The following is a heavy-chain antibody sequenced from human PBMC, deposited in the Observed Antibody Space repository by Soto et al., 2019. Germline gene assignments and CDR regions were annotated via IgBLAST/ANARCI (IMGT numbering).Heavy chain of an antibody. CDR3: ARGGYGYSYGHPHWFDP. V-gene: IGHV4-30-4*01. Sequence: PSETLSLTCTVSGGSISSGDYYWSWIRQPPGKGLEWIGYIYYSGSTYYNPSLKSRVTVSVDTSKNQFSLKLSSVTAADTAVYYCARGGYGYSYGHPHWFDPWGQGTLVAVS. CDR2: IYYSGST. J-gene: IGHJ5*02. D-gene: IGHD5-18*01. CDR1: GGSISSGDYY.